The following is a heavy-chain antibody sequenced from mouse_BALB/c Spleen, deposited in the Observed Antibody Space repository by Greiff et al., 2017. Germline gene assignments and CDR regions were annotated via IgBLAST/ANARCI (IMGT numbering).Heavy chain of an antibody. V-gene: IGHV2-9*02. CDR2: IWAGGST. Sequence: QVQLKESGPGLVAPSQSLSITCTVSGFSLTSYGVHWVRQPPGKGLEWLGVIWAGGSTNYNSALMSRLSISKDNSKSQVFLKMNSLQTDDTAMYFFARKDVNIWFAYWGQGTLVTVSA. CDR3: ARKDVNIWFAY. J-gene: IGHJ3*01. CDR1: GFSLTSYG.